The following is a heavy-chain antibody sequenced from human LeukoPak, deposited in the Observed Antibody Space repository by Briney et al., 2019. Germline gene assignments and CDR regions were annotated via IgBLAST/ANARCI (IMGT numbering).Heavy chain of an antibody. CDR3: ARQVVTAIPDWFDP. V-gene: IGHV4-39*01. CDR1: GGSISSSSYY. Sequence: SETLSLTCTVSGGSISSSSYYWGWIRQPPGKGLEWIGSIYYSGSTYYNPSLKSRVTTSVDTSKNQFPLKLSSVTAADTAVYYCARQVVTAIPDWFDPWGQGTLVTVSS. J-gene: IGHJ5*02. D-gene: IGHD2-21*02. CDR2: IYYSGST.